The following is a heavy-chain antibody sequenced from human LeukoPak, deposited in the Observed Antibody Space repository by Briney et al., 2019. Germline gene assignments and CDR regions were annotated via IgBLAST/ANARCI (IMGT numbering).Heavy chain of an antibody. Sequence: SETLSLTCTVSSGSISSYYWSWIRQPPGKGLEWLGYIYTSGSTNYNASLKSRVTISVDTSKNQFSLRLSSVTAADTAVYYCATLIAAAGTVVLAFDIWGQGKMVTVSS. CDR3: ATLIAAAGTVVLAFDI. D-gene: IGHD6-13*01. CDR2: IYTSGST. J-gene: IGHJ3*02. V-gene: IGHV4-4*09. CDR1: SGSISSYY.